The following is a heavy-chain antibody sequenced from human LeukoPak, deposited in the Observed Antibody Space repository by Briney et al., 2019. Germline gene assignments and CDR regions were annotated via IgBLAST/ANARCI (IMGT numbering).Heavy chain of an antibody. D-gene: IGHD2-15*01. CDR2: FNPSGGSA. J-gene: IGHJ4*02. CDR3: ARESCSGGSCYYFDY. Sequence: AVTVSFTASGYTFTRNVMHWIRQAPGQGHEWMGVFNPSGGSATYSQNFQGRVTMTRDTSTSTVYMEMSSLRSEDTAVYYCARESCSGGSCYYFDYWGQGTLVTVSS. V-gene: IGHV1-46*01. CDR1: GYTFTRNV.